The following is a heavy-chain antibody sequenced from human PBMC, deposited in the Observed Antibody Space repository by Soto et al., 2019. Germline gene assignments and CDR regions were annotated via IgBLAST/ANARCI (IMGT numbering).Heavy chain of an antibody. CDR2: ISWNSGSI. V-gene: IGHV3-9*01. CDR3: AKAGHFDWFTSLDY. Sequence: DVQLVESGGGLVQPGRSLRLSCAASGFTFDDYAMHWVRQAPGKGLEWVSGISWNSGSIGYADSVKGRFTISRDNAKNSLYLQMNSLRAEDTALYYCAKAGHFDWFTSLDYWGQGTLVTVSS. D-gene: IGHD3-9*01. CDR1: GFTFDDYA. J-gene: IGHJ4*02.